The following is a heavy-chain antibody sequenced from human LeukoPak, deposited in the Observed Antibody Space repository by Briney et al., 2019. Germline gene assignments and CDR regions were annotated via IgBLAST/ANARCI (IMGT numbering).Heavy chain of an antibody. CDR2: ITATGSTI. V-gene: IGHV3-48*03. D-gene: IGHD1-26*01. Sequence: PGGSLRLSCAASGLXFSSSGINWVRQAPGKGLEWVSYITATGSTIYYADSVKGRFTISRDNARSSLFLSMSSLRAEDTAVYYCARSIIVGATGAFDVWGQGTIVTVS. CDR3: ARSIIVGATGAFDV. J-gene: IGHJ3*01. CDR1: GLXFSSSG.